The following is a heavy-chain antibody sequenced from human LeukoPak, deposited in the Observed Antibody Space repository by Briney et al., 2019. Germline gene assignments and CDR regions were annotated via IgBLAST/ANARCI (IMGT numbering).Heavy chain of an antibody. CDR1: GGSISSYY. D-gene: IGHD6-19*01. CDR3: ARVASSGWSFWFDP. Sequence: PSETLSLTCSVSGGSISSYYWSWIRQPPGKGLEWIGYIYYSGSTNYNPSLKSRVTISVDTSKNQFSLKLSSVTAADTAVYYCARVASSGWSFWFDPWGQGTPVTVSS. J-gene: IGHJ5*02. V-gene: IGHV4-59*01. CDR2: IYYSGST.